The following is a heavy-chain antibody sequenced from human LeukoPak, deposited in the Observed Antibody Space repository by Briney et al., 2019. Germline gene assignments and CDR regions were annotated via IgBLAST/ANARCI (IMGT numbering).Heavy chain of an antibody. D-gene: IGHD2-15*01. J-gene: IGHJ6*03. V-gene: IGHV4-34*01. CDR2: INHSGST. Sequence: PSETLSLTCAVYGGSFSGCYWSWIRQPPGKGLEWIGEINHSGSTNYNPSLKSRVTMSLDTSKNHFSLKLSSVTAADTAVYYCAREGGHCSGGSCYSVLYYYYMDVWGKGTTVTISS. CDR3: AREGGHCSGGSCYSVLYYYYMDV. CDR1: GGSFSGCY.